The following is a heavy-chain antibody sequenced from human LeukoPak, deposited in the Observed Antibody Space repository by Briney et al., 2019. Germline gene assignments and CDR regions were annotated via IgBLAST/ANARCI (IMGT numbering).Heavy chain of an antibody. CDR2: INHSGST. V-gene: IGHV4-34*01. Sequence: SETLSLTCAVYGGSFSGCYWSWIRQPPGKGLEWIGEINHSGSTNYNPSLKSRVTISVDTSKNQFSLKLSSVTAADTAVYYCARGGPLRWSDAFDIWGQGTMVTVSS. J-gene: IGHJ3*02. CDR3: ARGGPLRWSDAFDI. CDR1: GGSFSGCY. D-gene: IGHD4-17*01.